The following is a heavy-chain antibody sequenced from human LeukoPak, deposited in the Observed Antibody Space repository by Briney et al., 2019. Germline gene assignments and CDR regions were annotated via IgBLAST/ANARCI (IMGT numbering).Heavy chain of an antibody. CDR3: TTYTSGHY. D-gene: IGHD6-19*01. V-gene: IGHV3-73*01. CDR1: GFSFSGFD. CDR2: ITSKANSYAT. J-gene: IGHJ4*02. Sequence: GGSLRLSCAASGFSFSGFDMHWVRKASGKGLEWVGRITSKANSYATAYAASVKGRFTVSRDDSKNTAYLQMRSLKTEDTAVYYCTTYTSGHYWGQGTLVTVSS.